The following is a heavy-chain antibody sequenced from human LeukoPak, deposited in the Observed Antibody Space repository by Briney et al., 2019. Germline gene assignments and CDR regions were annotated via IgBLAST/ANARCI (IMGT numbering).Heavy chain of an antibody. CDR3: AKARGATYGTYYFDY. V-gene: IGHV3-48*04. Sequence: GGSLRLSCAASGFTFNSYGMHWVRQARGKGLEWLAYISSVSNAIYYADSVRGRFTISRDNAKNSLYLQMNSLRAEDTAVYYCAKARGATYGTYYFDYWGQGTLVTVSS. CDR1: GFTFNSYG. CDR2: ISSVSNAI. D-gene: IGHD4/OR15-4a*01. J-gene: IGHJ4*02.